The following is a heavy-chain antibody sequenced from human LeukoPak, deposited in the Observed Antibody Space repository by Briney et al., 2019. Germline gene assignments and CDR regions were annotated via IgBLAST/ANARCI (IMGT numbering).Heavy chain of an antibody. V-gene: IGHV3-23*01. CDR3: TRVNWGSYSFYFDY. J-gene: IGHJ4*02. D-gene: IGHD1-26*01. CDR2: ISGNTGSI. CDR1: GFTFSSYW. Sequence: PGGSLRLSCAASGFTFSSYWTSWVRQAPGKGLEWVSSISGNTGSIFYADSVKGRFTFSIDNAKNTLYLQMNSLKTEDTAVYYCTRVNWGSYSFYFDYWGQGTLVTVSS.